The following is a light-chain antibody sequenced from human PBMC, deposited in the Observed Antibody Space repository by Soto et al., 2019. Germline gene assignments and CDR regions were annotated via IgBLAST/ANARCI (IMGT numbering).Light chain of an antibody. CDR3: LQHNSYPFT. Sequence: DIQMTQSPSSLSASVGDRVTITCRASQGIRKDLGWYQQKPGKAPKRLIYAASSLQSGVPSRFSGSGSGTEFTLTNSSLQPEDFATYYCLQHNSYPFTFGPGTKVDIK. V-gene: IGKV1-17*01. CDR1: QGIRKD. CDR2: AAS. J-gene: IGKJ3*01.